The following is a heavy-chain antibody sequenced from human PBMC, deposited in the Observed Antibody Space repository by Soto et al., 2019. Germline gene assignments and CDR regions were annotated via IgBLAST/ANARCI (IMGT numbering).Heavy chain of an antibody. D-gene: IGHD1-1*01. CDR1: GGSIRSTSYY. CDR2: IYYSGST. Sequence: QLQLQESGTGLVKPSETLFLTCTVSGGSIRSTSYYWGWIRQPPGKGLEWIGSIYYSGSTYYNPSLKSRVTISIDTSKYKVSLNLNSVTAADTGVYYCARWLATTGLTKYWYFDLWGRGTQVTVSS. CDR3: ARWLATTGLTKYWYFDL. J-gene: IGHJ2*01. V-gene: IGHV4-39*01.